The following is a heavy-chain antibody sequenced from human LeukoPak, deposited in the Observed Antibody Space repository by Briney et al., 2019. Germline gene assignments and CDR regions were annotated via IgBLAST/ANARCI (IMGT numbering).Heavy chain of an antibody. Sequence: PGGSLRLSCAASGFTFSSYWMSWVRQAPGKGLEWVGNIKEDGREKYFVDSVKGRFTISRDNAKNSLYLQMNSLRAEDTAVYYCARDSRSTLQGNGDYQIMDVWGKGTMVTVSS. D-gene: IGHD4-17*01. V-gene: IGHV3-7*01. CDR2: IKEDGREK. J-gene: IGHJ6*04. CDR3: ARDSRSTLQGNGDYQIMDV. CDR1: GFTFSSYW.